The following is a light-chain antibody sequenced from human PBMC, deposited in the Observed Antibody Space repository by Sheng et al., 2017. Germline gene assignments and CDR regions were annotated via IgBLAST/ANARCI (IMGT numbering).Light chain of an antibody. J-gene: IGLJ3*02. CDR2: ENT. CDR1: SSNIGNSY. CDR3: GTWDTSAGWV. V-gene: IGLV1-51*02. Sequence: QSVLTQPPSVSAAPGQKVTISCSGSSSNIGNSYVSWYQQLPGTGPKLIIYENTKRPSGIPDRFSGSKSDTSATLGITGLQTGDEADYYCGTWDTSAGWVFGGGYQGDRP.